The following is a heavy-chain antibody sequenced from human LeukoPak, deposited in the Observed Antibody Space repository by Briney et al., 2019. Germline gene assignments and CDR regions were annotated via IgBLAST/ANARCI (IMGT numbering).Heavy chain of an antibody. CDR1: GFTFDDYT. CDR3: AKDKGVRPYYYYMDV. Sequence: GGSLRLSCAASGFTFDDYTMHWVRQAPGKGLEWVSLISWDGGSTYYADSVKGRFTISRDNSKNSLYLQMNSLRTVDTALYYCAKDKGVRPYYYYMDVWGKGTTVTISS. D-gene: IGHD3-16*01. CDR2: ISWDGGST. J-gene: IGHJ6*03. V-gene: IGHV3-43*01.